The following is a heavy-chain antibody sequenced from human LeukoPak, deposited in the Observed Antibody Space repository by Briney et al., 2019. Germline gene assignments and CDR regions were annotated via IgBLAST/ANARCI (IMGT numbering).Heavy chain of an antibody. CDR1: GFTFSSYG. CDR2: IRYDGSNK. J-gene: IGHJ3*02. CDR3: AKKANWNGAFDI. D-gene: IGHD1-20*01. Sequence: GGSLRLSCAASGFTFSSYGMHWVRQASGKGLEWVAFIRYDGSNKYYADSVKGRFTISRDNSKNTLYLQMNSLRAEDTAVYYCAKKANWNGAFDIWGQGTMVTVSS. V-gene: IGHV3-30*02.